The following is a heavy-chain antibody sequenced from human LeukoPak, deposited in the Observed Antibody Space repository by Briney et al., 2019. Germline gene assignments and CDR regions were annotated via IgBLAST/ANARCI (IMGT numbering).Heavy chain of an antibody. CDR1: GGSVTDYY. CDR2: IYYTGT. CDR3: ASRKLGNDY. J-gene: IGHJ4*02. Sequence: SETLSLTCTVSGGSVTDYYWSWIRQSPGKGLEWIGYIYYTGTSYNPSLKSRVTISADTSKNQFSLKLISVAAADTAVYYCASRKLGNDYWGQGTLVTVSS. V-gene: IGHV4-59*02. D-gene: IGHD7-27*01.